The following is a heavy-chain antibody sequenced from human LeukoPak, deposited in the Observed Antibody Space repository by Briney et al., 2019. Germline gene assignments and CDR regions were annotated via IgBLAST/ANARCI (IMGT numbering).Heavy chain of an antibody. Sequence: SVKVSXXASXYTXXSYYMHWXRQAPGQGLEWMGIINPSGGSTSYAQKFQGRVTMTRDTSTSTVYMELSSLRSEDTAVYYCARDKQQLDYFDYWGQGTLVTVSS. J-gene: IGHJ4*02. CDR2: INPSGGST. CDR3: ARDKQQLDYFDY. V-gene: IGHV1-46*01. D-gene: IGHD6-13*01. CDR1: XYTXXSYY.